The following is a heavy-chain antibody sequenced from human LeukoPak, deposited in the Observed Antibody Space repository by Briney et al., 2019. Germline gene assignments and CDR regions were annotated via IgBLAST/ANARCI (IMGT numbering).Heavy chain of an antibody. V-gene: IGHV4-34*01. CDR3: EVLLWFGEYGDWFDP. CDR1: GGSFSGYY. J-gene: IGHJ5*02. Sequence: SETLSLTCAVYGGSFSGYYWSCIRQPPGKGLEWIGEINHSGSTNYNPSLKSRVTISVDTSKNQFSLKLSSVTAADTVVYYCEVLLWFGEYGDWFDPWGQGTLVTVSS. CDR2: INHSGST. D-gene: IGHD3-10*01.